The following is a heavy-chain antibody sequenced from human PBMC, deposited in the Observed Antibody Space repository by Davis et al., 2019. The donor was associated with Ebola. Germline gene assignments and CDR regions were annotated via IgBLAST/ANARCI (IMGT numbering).Heavy chain of an antibody. D-gene: IGHD3-3*01. CDR1: GYTFTSYG. CDR2: ISAYNGNT. Sequence: ASVKVSCKASGYTFTSYGISWVRQAPGQGLEWMGWISAYNGNTNYAQKLQGRVTMTTDTSTSTPYMDLRSLRSDDTAVYYCARTWGGDRFLGYYYGNDVWGQGTTVTVSS. V-gene: IGHV1-18*01. CDR3: ARTWGGDRFLGYYYGNDV. J-gene: IGHJ6*02.